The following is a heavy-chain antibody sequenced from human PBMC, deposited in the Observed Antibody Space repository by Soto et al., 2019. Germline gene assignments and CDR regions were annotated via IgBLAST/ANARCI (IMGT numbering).Heavy chain of an antibody. D-gene: IGHD2-2*01. CDR2: ISDSHST. CDR1: GFTFGTYA. J-gene: IGHJ4*02. CDR3: AKGGEGSCSKTSCLYFSDS. V-gene: IGHV3-23*01. Sequence: PGGSLRLSCAASGFTFGTYAMSWVRQAPGKGLAWVSTISDSHSTYYANSVKGRFTIYRDNSRNTLYLQMNSLRVEDTAVYYCAKGGEGSCSKTSCLYFSDSWGQGTLVTVSS.